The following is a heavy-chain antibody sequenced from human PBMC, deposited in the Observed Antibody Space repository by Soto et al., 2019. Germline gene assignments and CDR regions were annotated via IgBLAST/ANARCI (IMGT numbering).Heavy chain of an antibody. CDR2: IYYSGST. D-gene: IGHD4-17*01. CDR3: ARAVYGDYDIYFDY. J-gene: IGHJ4*02. Sequence: LSETLSLTCTVSGGSISSYYWSWIRQPPGKGLEWIGYIYYSGSTNYNPSLKSRVTISVDTSKNQFSLKLSSVTAADTAVYYCARAVYGDYDIYFDYWGQGTLVTVSS. V-gene: IGHV4-59*01. CDR1: GGSISSYY.